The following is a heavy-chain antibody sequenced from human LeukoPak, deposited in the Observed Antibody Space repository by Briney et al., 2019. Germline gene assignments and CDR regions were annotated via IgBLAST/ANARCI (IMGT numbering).Heavy chain of an antibody. CDR1: GLTFSSYG. V-gene: IGHV3-30*18. D-gene: IGHD3-22*01. CDR3: AKDLRYYDSSGYYY. CDR2: ISYDGSNT. J-gene: IGHJ4*02. Sequence: GGSLRLSWAASGLTFSSYGIHWASQPPSNGLEWVAFISYDGSNTYCADSVKGRFTISRDNSKNTLYLQMNSLRAEDTAVYYCAKDLRYYDSSGYYYWGQGTLVTVSS.